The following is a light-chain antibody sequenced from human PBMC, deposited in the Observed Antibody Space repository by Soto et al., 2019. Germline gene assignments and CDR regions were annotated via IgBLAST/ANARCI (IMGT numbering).Light chain of an antibody. Sequence: IQMTQSPSSLSASVGDRVTITSRASQTLKSYLNWYQHTKGKAPNLLIHDATTLQTGVPSRFSGSGSGTDFTLTLSSLQPEDFETYYCQQSFVNPRTFGQGAKVDIK. CDR3: QQSFVNPRT. CDR1: QTLKSY. CDR2: DAT. J-gene: IGKJ1*01. V-gene: IGKV1-39*01.